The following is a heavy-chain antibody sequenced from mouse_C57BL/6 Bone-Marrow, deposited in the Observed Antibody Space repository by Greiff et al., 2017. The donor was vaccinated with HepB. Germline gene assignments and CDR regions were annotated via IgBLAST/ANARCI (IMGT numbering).Heavy chain of an antibody. CDR1: GFNTKDDY. V-gene: IGHV14-4*01. D-gene: IGHD3-2*02. Sequence: EVKLVESGAELVRPGASVKLSCTASGFNTKDDYMHWVKQRPEQGLEWIGWIDPENGDTEYASKFQGKATITADTSSNTAYLQLSSLTSEDTAVYYCWIQLRFPWLDWGQGTLVTVSA. J-gene: IGHJ3*01. CDR2: IDPENGDT. CDR3: WIQLRFPWLD.